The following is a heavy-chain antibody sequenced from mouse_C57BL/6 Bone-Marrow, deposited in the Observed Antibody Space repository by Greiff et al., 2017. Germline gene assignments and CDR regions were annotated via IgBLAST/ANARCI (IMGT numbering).Heavy chain of an antibody. V-gene: IGHV7-3*01. CDR1: GFTFTDYY. D-gene: IGHD6-5*01. J-gene: IGHJ4*01. Sequence: EVMLVESGGRLVQPGGSLSLSCAASGFTFTDYYMSWVRQPPGKALEWLGFIRNKANGYTTEYSASVKGRFTISRDNSQSILYLQMNALRAEDSATYYCARYSYYYYAMDYWGQGTSVTVSS. CDR2: IRNKANGYTT. CDR3: ARYSYYYYAMDY.